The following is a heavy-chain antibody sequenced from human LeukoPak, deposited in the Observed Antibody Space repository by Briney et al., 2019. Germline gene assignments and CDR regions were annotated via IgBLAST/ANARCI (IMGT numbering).Heavy chain of an antibody. CDR2: IYYSGTT. J-gene: IGHJ6*02. V-gene: IGHV4-59*01. CDR1: GGSISYYY. Sequence: SETLSLTCTVSGGSISYYYWRWSRQSPGKGLEWIGYIYYSGTTNYNPSLKSRVTISVDTSKNQFSLQLRSVTAADTAVYYCAREDPQTTVPEGMDVWGQGITVTVSS. CDR3: AREDPQTTVPEGMDV. D-gene: IGHD4-17*01.